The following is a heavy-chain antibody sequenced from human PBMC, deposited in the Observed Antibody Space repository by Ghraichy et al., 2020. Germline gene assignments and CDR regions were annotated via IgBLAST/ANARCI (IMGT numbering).Heavy chain of an antibody. CDR2: INSDGSST. CDR3: ARDFHQVATTYDAFDI. Sequence: GGSLRLSGAASGFTFSSDWMHWVRQAPGKGLVWVSRINSDGSSTSYADSVKGRFTISRDNAKNTLYLQMNSLRAEDTAVYYCARDFHQVATTYDAFDIWGQGTMVTVSS. V-gene: IGHV3-74*01. D-gene: IGHD5-12*01. CDR1: GFTFSSDW. J-gene: IGHJ3*02.